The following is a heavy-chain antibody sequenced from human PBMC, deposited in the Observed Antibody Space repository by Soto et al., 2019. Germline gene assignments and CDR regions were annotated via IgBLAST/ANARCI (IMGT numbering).Heavy chain of an antibody. Sequence: QMQLVESGGGVVQPGRSLRLSCAASGFTFSNYGMHWVRQAPGKGLEWVSLILNDGSEDFYRDSVKGRFTISRDNSRNSLYLQMNSLRDDDPALYYCVRDDDFGPNALDLWGQGTMVSVSS. CDR1: GFTFSNYG. J-gene: IGHJ3*01. CDR2: ILNDGSED. CDR3: VRDDDFGPNALDL. V-gene: IGHV3-33*01. D-gene: IGHD1-1*01.